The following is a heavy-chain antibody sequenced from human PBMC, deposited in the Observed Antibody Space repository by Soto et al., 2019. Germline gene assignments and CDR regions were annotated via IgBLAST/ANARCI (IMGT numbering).Heavy chain of an antibody. J-gene: IGHJ4*02. Sequence: SETLSLTCAVYGGSFSGYYWSWIRQPPGKGLEWIGEINHSGSTNYNPSLKSRVTISVDTSKNQFSLKLSSVTAADTAVYYCARGVFEISITMVRGVGYYFDYWGQGTLVTVSS. CDR2: INHSGST. V-gene: IGHV4-34*01. D-gene: IGHD3-10*01. CDR1: GGSFSGYY. CDR3: ARGVFEISITMVRGVGYYFDY.